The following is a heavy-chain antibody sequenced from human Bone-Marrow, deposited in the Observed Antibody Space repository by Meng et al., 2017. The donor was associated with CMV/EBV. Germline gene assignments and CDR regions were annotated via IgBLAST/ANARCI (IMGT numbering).Heavy chain of an antibody. V-gene: IGHV4-39*07. J-gene: IGHJ6*02. CDR1: DDSISSISYY. D-gene: IGHD1-26*01. CDR3: ARDGGSYGGVYYGMDV. Sequence: GSLRLSCTFSDDSISSISYYWSWIRQPPGKGLDWIGAINHSGSTNYHPSLTSRVTISVDTSKNQFSLKLSSAAAADTAVSYCARDGGSYGGVYYGMDVWGQGTTVTVSS. CDR2: INHSGST.